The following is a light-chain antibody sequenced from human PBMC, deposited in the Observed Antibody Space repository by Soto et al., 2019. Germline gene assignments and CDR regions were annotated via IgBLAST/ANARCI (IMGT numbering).Light chain of an antibody. CDR2: KAA. V-gene: IGKV1-5*03. CDR3: QQDNSSPWT. Sequence: DIQMTQSPSPLSASVGDRVTITCRASQRISIWLAWYQQKPGKAPKLLIYKAASLESGVPSRFRGSGAGTEFPLTISSLQPDDFATYYCQQDNSSPWTFGQGTKVELK. J-gene: IGKJ1*01. CDR1: QRISIW.